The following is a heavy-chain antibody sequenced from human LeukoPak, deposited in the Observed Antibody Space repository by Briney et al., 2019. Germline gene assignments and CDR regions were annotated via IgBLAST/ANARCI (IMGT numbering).Heavy chain of an antibody. J-gene: IGHJ4*02. CDR1: GFTFSDYY. CDR2: ISSSGTTM. D-gene: IGHD2-8*01. CDR3: AKGHTYGMI. V-gene: IGHV3-11*01. Sequence: PGGSLRLSCAASGFTFSDYYMSWIRQTPGKGLEWVSYISSSGTTMEYAKSVKGRFTISRDNAKDSLDLQMNSLEAEDTAVYYCAKGHTYGMIWGQGTLVSVSS.